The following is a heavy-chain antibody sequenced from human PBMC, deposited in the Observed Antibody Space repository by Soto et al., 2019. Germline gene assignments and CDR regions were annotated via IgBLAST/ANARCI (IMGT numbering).Heavy chain of an antibody. CDR3: ARANDLNAFDM. Sequence: EVQLVESGGGLVQPGGSLRLSCVASGFSVSATKYMNWLRQAPDKGLEWVSVIYSGGTYYYADSVKGRFTISRHDSKNTLYLQMDSPRPEDTAVYFCARANDLNAFDMWGQGTMVTVSS. V-gene: IGHV3-53*04. CDR1: GFSVSATKY. J-gene: IGHJ3*02. CDR2: IYSGGTY.